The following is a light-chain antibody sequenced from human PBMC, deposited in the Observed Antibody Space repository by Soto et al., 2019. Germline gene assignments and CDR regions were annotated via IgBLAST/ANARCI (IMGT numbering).Light chain of an antibody. J-gene: IGKJ4*01. V-gene: IGKV3-20*01. Sequence: TVLTQSPGTLALSPGERATLSCRASQSLTSNYVAWYQQKPGQAPRLLVYGASSRATGIPDRFTGSGSGADFTLTISRLEPEDSAVYYCQQYDSSPLTFGGGSKVEI. CDR3: QQYDSSPLT. CDR2: GAS. CDR1: QSLTSNY.